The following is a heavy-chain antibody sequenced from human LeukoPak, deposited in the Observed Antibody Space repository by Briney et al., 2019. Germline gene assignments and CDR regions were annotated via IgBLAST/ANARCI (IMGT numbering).Heavy chain of an antibody. CDR2: IKPNSGGT. V-gene: IGHV1-2*02. D-gene: IGHD5-12*01. CDR3: ATVNGYDYHFDY. J-gene: IGHJ4*02. Sequence: ASVKVSFKASGYTFTDYYMHWVRQAPGQGLEWMGWIKPNSGGTNYAQKFQGRLTMTRDTSINTGYMELSRLRSDDTAVYYCATVNGYDYHFDYWGQGTLVTVSS. CDR1: GYTFTDYY.